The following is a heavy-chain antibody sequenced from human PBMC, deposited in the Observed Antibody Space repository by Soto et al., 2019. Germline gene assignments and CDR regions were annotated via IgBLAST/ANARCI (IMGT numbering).Heavy chain of an antibody. D-gene: IGHD2-15*01. Sequence: QVQLVESGGGVVQPGRSLRLSCAASGFTFSSYAMHWVRQAPGKGLEWVAVISYDGSNKYYAHSVKGRFTISRDNSKNTLYLQMNSLRAEDTAVYYCASLPGPDSDYWGQGTLVTVSS. CDR1: GFTFSSYA. V-gene: IGHV3-30-3*01. CDR3: ASLPGPDSDY. CDR2: ISYDGSNK. J-gene: IGHJ4*02.